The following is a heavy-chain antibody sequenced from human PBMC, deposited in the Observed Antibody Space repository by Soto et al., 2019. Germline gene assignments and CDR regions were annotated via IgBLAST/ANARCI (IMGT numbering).Heavy chain of an antibody. V-gene: IGHV4-30-2*01. CDR2: IYHSGST. D-gene: IGHD2-15*01. CDR1: GGSISSGGYS. CDR3: ARGQVVAAQP. J-gene: IGHJ5*02. Sequence: QLQLQESGSGLVKPSQTLSLTCAVSGGSISSGGYSWSWIRQPPGKGLEWIGYIYHSGSTYYNPSLKSPATISVDRSKTHVSLKLSSVTAADTAVYYCARGQVVAAQPWGQGTLVTVSS.